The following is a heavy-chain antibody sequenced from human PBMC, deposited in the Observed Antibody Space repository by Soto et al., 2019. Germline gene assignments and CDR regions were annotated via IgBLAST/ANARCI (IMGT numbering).Heavy chain of an antibody. J-gene: IGHJ5*02. D-gene: IGHD3-10*01. CDR3: ARGSFHPPAGNLGGLFDP. V-gene: IGHV4-4*07. Sequence: SETLSLTCAVAGGSITNYYWNWIRQPAGEGLEWIGRIFVSGITTYNPSLQSRVTMSIDMSKSQFSLKLTPVTAADTAIYFCARGSFHPPAGNLGGLFDPWGQGILVTVSS. CDR2: IFVSGIT. CDR1: GGSITNYY.